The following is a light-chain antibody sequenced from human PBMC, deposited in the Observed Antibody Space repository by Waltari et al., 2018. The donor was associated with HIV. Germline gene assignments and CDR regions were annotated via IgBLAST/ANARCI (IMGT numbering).Light chain of an antibody. Sequence: EIVLTQSPGTLSLSPGERATLSCRASQSVRSASLAWYQQKPGQAPRLLIFGASSRAPGIPYRFSGSGAVTDFILTISRLEPEDCAVYYCQQYAASPLTFGGGTRVEIK. J-gene: IGKJ4*02. V-gene: IGKV3-20*01. CDR1: QSVRSAS. CDR2: GAS. CDR3: QQYAASPLT.